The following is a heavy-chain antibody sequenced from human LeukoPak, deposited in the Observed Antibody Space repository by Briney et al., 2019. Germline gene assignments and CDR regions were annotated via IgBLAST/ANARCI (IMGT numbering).Heavy chain of an antibody. V-gene: IGHV4-31*03. CDR1: GGTVSSGGYY. CDR3: ARMVRGVPYYYYFGMDV. J-gene: IGHJ6*02. Sequence: PSESLTLTCTVSGGTVSSGGYYWTWIGQLPGKGLDWIGYSCYSGSTYYTPSRRSRVTISEYKSKNQFPLNLRSVTAADTALYYCARMVRGVPYYYYFGMDVWGQGTPVTVSS. D-gene: IGHD3-10*01. CDR2: SCYSGST.